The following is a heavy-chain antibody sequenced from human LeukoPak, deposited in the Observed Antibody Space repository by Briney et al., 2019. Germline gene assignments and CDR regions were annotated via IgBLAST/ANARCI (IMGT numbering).Heavy chain of an antibody. CDR1: GFTFSSYG. D-gene: IGHD3-10*01. J-gene: IGHJ6*03. CDR3: AKVRDYYYMDV. Sequence: PGGSLRLSSAASGFTFSSYGMHWVRQAPGKGLEWVAFIRFDGSDKNYADSVKGPFTISRDNSKNTNTLYLQMTSLRLEDTAVYYCAKVRDYYYMDVWGKGTTVTVS. V-gene: IGHV3-30*02. CDR2: IRFDGSDK.